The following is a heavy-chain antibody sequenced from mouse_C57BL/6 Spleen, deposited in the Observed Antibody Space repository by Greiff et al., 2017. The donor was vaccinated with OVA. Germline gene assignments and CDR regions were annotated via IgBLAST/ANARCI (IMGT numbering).Heavy chain of an antibody. D-gene: IGHD2-4*01. V-gene: IGHV1-7*01. CDR2: INPSSGYT. CDR1: GYTFTSYW. Sequence: QVQLKESGAELAKPGASVKLSCKASGYTFTSYWMHWVKQRPGQGLEWIGYINPSSGYTKYNQKFKDKATLTADKSSSTAYMQLSSLTYEDSAVYYCATLYDYDGAWFAYWGQGTLVTVSA. CDR3: ATLYDYDGAWFAY. J-gene: IGHJ3*01.